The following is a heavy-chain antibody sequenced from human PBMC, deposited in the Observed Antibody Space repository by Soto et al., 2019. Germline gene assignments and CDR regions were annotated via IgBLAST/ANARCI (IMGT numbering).Heavy chain of an antibody. CDR1: GESFSGYY. J-gene: IGHJ4*02. CDR3: ARVGTISETLDY. CDR2: INHSGTT. V-gene: IGHV4-34*01. D-gene: IGHD5-12*01. Sequence: SETLSLTCAVYGESFSGYYWSGIRQPPGKGLEWIGEINHSGTTNYNPSLKSRVTISVDTSKNQFSLKLSSVTAADTAVYYCARVGTISETLDYWGQGTLVTVSS.